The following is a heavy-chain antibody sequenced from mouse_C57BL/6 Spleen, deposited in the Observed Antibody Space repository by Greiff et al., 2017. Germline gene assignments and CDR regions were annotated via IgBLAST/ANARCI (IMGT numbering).Heavy chain of an antibody. CDR3: ARRGTNWDVDY. Sequence: QVQLQQPGAELVKPGASVKMSCKASGYTFTSYWITWVKQRPGQGLEWIGDIYPGSGSTNYNEKFKSKATLTVDTSSSTAYMQLSSLTSEDSAVYYCARRGTNWDVDYWGQGTTLPVSS. J-gene: IGHJ2*01. D-gene: IGHD4-1*01. V-gene: IGHV1-55*01. CDR2: IYPGSGST. CDR1: GYTFTSYW.